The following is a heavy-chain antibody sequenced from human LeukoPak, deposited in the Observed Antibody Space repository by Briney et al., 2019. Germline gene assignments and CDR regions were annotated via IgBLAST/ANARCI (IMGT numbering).Heavy chain of an antibody. CDR2: IKQDGSEK. J-gene: IGHJ1*01. V-gene: IGHV3-7*01. Sequence: GGSLRLSCAASGFTFSSYWMSWVRQAPGKGLEWVANIKQDGSEKYYVDSVKGRFTISRDNAKNSLYLQMNSLRAEDTAVYYCARVASLYYYDSSGYSHFQHWGQGTLVTVSS. D-gene: IGHD3-22*01. CDR1: GFTFSSYW. CDR3: ARVASLYYYDSSGYSHFQH.